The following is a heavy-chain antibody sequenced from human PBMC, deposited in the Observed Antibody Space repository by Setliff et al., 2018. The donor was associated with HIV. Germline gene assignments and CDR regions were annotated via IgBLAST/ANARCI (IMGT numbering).Heavy chain of an antibody. D-gene: IGHD6-19*01. CDR1: GYTFSSYS. CDR3: ARDRREQWLVADWFDP. CDR2: INPHGGST. V-gene: IGHV1-46*01. Sequence: ASVKVSCKASGYTFSSYSLHWVRQAPGQGLEWMGVINPHGGSTNYAQKFQGRVTMTRDTSTSTVYMELGSLRYDDTAVYFCARDRREQWLVADWFDPWGQGTLVTVSS. J-gene: IGHJ5*02.